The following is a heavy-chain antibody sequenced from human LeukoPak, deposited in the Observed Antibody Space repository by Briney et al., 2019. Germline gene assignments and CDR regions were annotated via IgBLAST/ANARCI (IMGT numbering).Heavy chain of an antibody. CDR2: IIPILGIA. D-gene: IGHD2-15*01. V-gene: IGHV1-69*04. J-gene: IGHJ5*02. CDR1: GGTFSSYA. Sequence: SVKVSCKASGGTFSSYAISWVRQAPGQGLEWMGRIIPILGIANYAQEFQGRVTITADKSTSTAYMELSSLRSEDTAVYYCARDHCSGGSCYHWFDPWGQGTLVTVSS. CDR3: ARDHCSGGSCYHWFDP.